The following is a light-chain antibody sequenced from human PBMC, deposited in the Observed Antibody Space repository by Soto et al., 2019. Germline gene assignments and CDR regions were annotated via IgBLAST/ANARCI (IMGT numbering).Light chain of an antibody. J-gene: IGLJ2*01. Sequence: SYELTQPPSVSVAPGETARITCGGNNIGFKSVNWYQQKPGQAPVLVIYYGSDRPSGIPERFSGSNSVNTATLTISSVEAGDEADYYCQVWDSSSDHVVFGGGTKLTVL. V-gene: IGLV3-21*04. CDR3: QVWDSSSDHVV. CDR1: NIGFKS. CDR2: YGS.